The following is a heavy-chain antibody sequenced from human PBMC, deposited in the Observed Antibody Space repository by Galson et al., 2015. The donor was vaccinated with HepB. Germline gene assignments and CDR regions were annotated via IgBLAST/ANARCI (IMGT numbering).Heavy chain of an antibody. Sequence: SLRLSCAASGFSFSSYDMHWVRQAPGKGLAWVAILSYDGRNTYSADSVKGRFTVSRDNSKNTLYLQLNSLRPEDTAVHYCAKDSRYISGWYTGRGGLDFWGQGTLVTVSS. D-gene: IGHD6-19*01. CDR3: AKDSRYISGWYTGRGGLDF. CDR2: LSYDGRNT. V-gene: IGHV3-30*18. CDR1: GFSFSSYD. J-gene: IGHJ4*02.